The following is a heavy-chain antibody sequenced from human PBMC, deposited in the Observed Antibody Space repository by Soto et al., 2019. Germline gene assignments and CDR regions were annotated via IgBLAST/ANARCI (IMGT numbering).Heavy chain of an antibody. CDR3: ARDFSAAQPGYFQH. V-gene: IGHV3-11*06. D-gene: IGHD2-2*01. J-gene: IGHJ1*01. CDR1: GFTFSDYY. Sequence: QVHLVESGGGLVKPGGSLRLSCAASGFTFSDYYMGWIRQTPGKGLEWVSYISSSSRYINYADSVKGRFTISRDNAKTSLYLQMNSLRAEDTAVYYCARDFSAAQPGYFQHWGQGTLVTVSS. CDR2: ISSSSRYI.